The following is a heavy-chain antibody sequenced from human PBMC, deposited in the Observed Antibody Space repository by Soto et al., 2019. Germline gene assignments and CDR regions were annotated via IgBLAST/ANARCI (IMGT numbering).Heavy chain of an antibody. CDR1: GFTFTNSA. D-gene: IGHD3-3*01. Sequence: SVKVSCKASGFTFTNSAVQWVRQARGQRLEWIGWIVVGSGNTNYAQKFQERVTITRDMSTSTAYMELSSLRSEDTAVYYCAAGWLRVLEWFPQPYYGIDVRGQRTTVTGSS. CDR2: IVVGSGNT. V-gene: IGHV1-58*01. J-gene: IGHJ6*02. CDR3: AAGWLRVLEWFPQPYYGIDV.